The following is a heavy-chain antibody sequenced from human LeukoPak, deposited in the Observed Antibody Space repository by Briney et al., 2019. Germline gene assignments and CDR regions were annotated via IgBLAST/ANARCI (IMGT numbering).Heavy chain of an antibody. CDR3: AIIPRAAAGPSARSPFHY. Sequence: GGSLRLSCAASGFTFSSYAMHWVRQAPGKGLEWVAVISYDGSNKYYADSVKGRFTISRDNSKNTLYLQMNSLRAEDTAVYYCAIIPRAAAGPSARSPFHYWGQGTLVTVSS. J-gene: IGHJ4*02. CDR1: GFTFSSYA. CDR2: ISYDGSNK. V-gene: IGHV3-30-3*01. D-gene: IGHD6-13*01.